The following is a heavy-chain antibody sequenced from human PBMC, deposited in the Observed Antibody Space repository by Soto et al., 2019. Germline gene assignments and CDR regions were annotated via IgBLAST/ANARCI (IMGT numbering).Heavy chain of an antibody. Sequence: SETMSLTCTVSGGSINSGCCFWSWISKLPGKGLVWIGYIYYSGGTSYNPSLKSRVSISTDTSKNQFSLRLGSVTAADTAVYYCARVVWFGESPYHFDYWGQGAQVTVSS. D-gene: IGHD3-10*01. J-gene: IGHJ4*02. CDR1: GGSINSGCCF. CDR2: IYYSGGT. V-gene: IGHV4-31*03. CDR3: ARVVWFGESPYHFDY.